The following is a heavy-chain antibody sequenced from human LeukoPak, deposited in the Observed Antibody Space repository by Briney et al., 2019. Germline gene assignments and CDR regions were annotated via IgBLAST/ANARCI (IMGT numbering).Heavy chain of an antibody. CDR3: ATEAYYDSSGYSVL. D-gene: IGHD3-22*01. CDR2: INPNSGGT. Sequence: ASVKVSCKASGYTFTGYYMHWVRQAPGQGLEWMGWINPNSGGTNYAQKFQGRVTMTRDTSISTAYMELSSLRSEDTAVYYCATEAYYDSSGYSVLWGQGTLVTVSS. V-gene: IGHV1-2*02. CDR1: GYTFTGYY. J-gene: IGHJ4*02.